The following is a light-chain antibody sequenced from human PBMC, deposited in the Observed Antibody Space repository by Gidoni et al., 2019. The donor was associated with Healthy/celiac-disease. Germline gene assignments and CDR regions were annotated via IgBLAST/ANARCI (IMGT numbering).Light chain of an antibody. CDR2: DAS. Sequence: EIVLTQSPATLSLSPGERATLSCRASQSVSSYLAWYQQKPGQAPRLLIYDASNRATGTPVRFSGSGSGTDFTLTISSLEPEDFAVYYCQQRSNWPPTFGGGTKVEIK. CDR1: QSVSSY. CDR3: QQRSNWPPT. J-gene: IGKJ4*01. V-gene: IGKV3-11*01.